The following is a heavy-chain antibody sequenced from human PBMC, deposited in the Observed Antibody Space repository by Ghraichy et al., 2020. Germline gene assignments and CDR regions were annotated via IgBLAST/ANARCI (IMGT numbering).Heavy chain of an antibody. Sequence: GGSLRLSCAPSGFTFSSYWMSWVSQAPGKGLEWVANIKQDGSEKYYVDSVKGRFTISRDNAKNSLYLQMNSLRAEDTAVYYCARSSMVRGGYWYFDLWCRGTLVTVSS. CDR3: ARSSMVRGGYWYFDL. CDR2: IKQDGSEK. V-gene: IGHV3-7*01. J-gene: IGHJ2*01. CDR1: GFTFSSYW. D-gene: IGHD3-10*01.